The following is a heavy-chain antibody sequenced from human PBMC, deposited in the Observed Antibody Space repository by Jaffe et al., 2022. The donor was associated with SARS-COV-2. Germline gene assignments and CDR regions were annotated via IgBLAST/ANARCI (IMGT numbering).Heavy chain of an antibody. V-gene: IGHV3-48*02. Sequence: EVQLVESGGGLVQPGGSLRLSCAASGFALSDHNMNWVRQAPGKGLEWVAYISTTAATTYYADAVKGRFAISRDNAKNSVYLQMNSLRDEDTAVYYCARLTGWTGDYWGQGTLVTVSS. J-gene: IGHJ4*02. CDR2: ISTTAATT. D-gene: IGHD2-15*01. CDR1: GFALSDHN. CDR3: ARLTGWTGDY.